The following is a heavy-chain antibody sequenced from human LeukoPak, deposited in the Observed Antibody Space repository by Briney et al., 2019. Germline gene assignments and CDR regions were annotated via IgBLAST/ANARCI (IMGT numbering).Heavy chain of an antibody. V-gene: IGHV3-30-3*01. CDR2: ISYDGSNK. CDR1: GFTFSSYA. J-gene: IGHJ6*02. Sequence: QPGGSLRLSCAASGFTFSSYAMHWVRQAPGKGLEWVAVISYDGSNKYYADSVKGRFTISRDNSKNTLYLQMNSLRAEDTAVYYCARDYYYDSSDYPVTAPYYYYGTDVWGQGTTVTVSS. D-gene: IGHD3-22*01. CDR3: ARDYYYDSSDYPVTAPYYYYGTDV.